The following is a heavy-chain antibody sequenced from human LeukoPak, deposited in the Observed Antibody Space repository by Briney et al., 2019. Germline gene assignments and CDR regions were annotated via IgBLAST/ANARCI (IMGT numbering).Heavy chain of an antibody. CDR1: GFTFSSYA. J-gene: IGHJ4*02. CDR3: AKDRRGYSYGFDY. CDR2: ISGSGGST. V-gene: IGHV3-23*01. D-gene: IGHD5-18*01. Sequence: PGGSLRLSCAASGFTFSSYAMSWVRQAPGKGLEWVSAISGSGGSTYYADSVKGRFTISRDNSKNTLYLQTNSLRAEDTAVYYCAKDRRGYSYGFDYWGQGTLVTVSS.